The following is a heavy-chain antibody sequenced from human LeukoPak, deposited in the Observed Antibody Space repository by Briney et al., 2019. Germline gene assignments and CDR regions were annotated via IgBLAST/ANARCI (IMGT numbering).Heavy chain of an antibody. CDR3: ARDLAYSRLDY. J-gene: IGHJ4*02. D-gene: IGHD5-18*01. Sequence: PGGSLRLSCAASGLTFSSHTMNWVRQAPGKGLEWVASINPDGNKKYSADSVRGRFTISRDNAENSLYLQMNSLRVEDTAFYYCARDLAYSRLDYWGQGMLVTVSS. CDR1: GLTFSSHT. CDR2: INPDGNKK. V-gene: IGHV3-7*01.